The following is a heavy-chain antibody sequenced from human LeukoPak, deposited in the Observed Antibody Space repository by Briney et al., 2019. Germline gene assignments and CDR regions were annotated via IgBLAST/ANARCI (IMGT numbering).Heavy chain of an antibody. CDR2: INAGNGNT. V-gene: IGHV1-3*01. D-gene: IGHD5-24*01. CDR3: ARGRWSATTASYYLDF. CDR1: EYTFTDYA. Sequence: VASVKVSCKASEYTFTDYAINWVRQAPGQRLEWMGWINAGNGNTRYSQRLQGRVTITRDTSASTAYMELSSLTSEDTAVYYCARGRWSATTASYYLDFWGQGTLVTVSS. J-gene: IGHJ4*02.